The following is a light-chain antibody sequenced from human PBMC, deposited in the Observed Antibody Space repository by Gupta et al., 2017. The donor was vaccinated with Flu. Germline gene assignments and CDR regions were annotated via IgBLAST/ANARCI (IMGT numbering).Light chain of an antibody. Sequence: SYVLTQPPSVSVAPGQTARITCGGDNIGSKGVHWYQQKPVQAPVLVVYDDTDRPSGIPERFSGSNSGNTATLTISRVEAGDEADYYCQVWDSSSDPWVFGGGTKLTVL. J-gene: IGLJ3*02. CDR3: QVWDSSSDPWV. CDR2: DDT. V-gene: IGLV3-21*02. CDR1: NIGSKG.